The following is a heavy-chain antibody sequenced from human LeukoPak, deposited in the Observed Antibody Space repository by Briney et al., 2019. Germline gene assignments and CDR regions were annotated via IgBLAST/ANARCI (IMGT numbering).Heavy chain of an antibody. V-gene: IGHV4-59*12. CDR1: GGSMSDFY. CDR2: IHYSGST. Sequence: SETLSLTCTVSGGSMSDFYWSWIRQPPGKGLEWLGYIHYSGSTNYNPFFKSRVTISVDKSKNQFSLKLSSVTAADTAVYYCARSGPSIAANLYYYYGMDVWGQGSTVTVSS. CDR3: ARSGPSIAANLYYYYGMDV. J-gene: IGHJ6*02. D-gene: IGHD6-6*01.